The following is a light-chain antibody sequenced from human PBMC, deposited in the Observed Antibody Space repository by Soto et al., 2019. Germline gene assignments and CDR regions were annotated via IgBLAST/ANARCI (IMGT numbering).Light chain of an antibody. CDR2: KAS. CDR1: QSISVW. CDR3: QQYNNRWT. V-gene: IGKV1-5*03. J-gene: IGKJ1*01. Sequence: QMTHSPSTLSTSVGDRVTITCRASQSISVWLAWFQQKPGNAPKLLIYKASTLESGVPSRFSGSGSGTEFTLTISSLQPDDSATYYCQQYNNRWTFGQGTKVDIK.